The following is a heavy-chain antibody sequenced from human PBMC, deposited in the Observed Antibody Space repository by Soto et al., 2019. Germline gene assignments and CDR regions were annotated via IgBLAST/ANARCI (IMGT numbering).Heavy chain of an antibody. CDR3: TRGRPNYDFWSGYLYYMDV. D-gene: IGHD3-3*01. CDR1: GFTFSSFS. J-gene: IGHJ6*03. Sequence: GSLRLSCAASGFTFSSFSMTWVRRAPGKGLECVANIKQDGSEKYYVDSVKGRFTISRDNAKNSLYLQLNSLRAEDTAVYYCTRGRPNYDFWSGYLYYMDVWGKGTTVTVSS. V-gene: IGHV3-7*01. CDR2: IKQDGSEK.